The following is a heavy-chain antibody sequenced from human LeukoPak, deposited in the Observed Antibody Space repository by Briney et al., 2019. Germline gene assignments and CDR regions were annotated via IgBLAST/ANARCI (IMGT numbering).Heavy chain of an antibody. V-gene: IGHV1-69*01. J-gene: IGHJ3*02. Sequence: SVKVSCKASGGTFSSYAISWVRQAPGQGLEWMGGIIPIFGTANYAQKFQGRVTITADESASTAYMELSSLRSEDTAVYYCASRLTDYGSGSYYRAFDIWGQGTMVTVSS. CDR3: ASRLTDYGSGSYYRAFDI. CDR1: GGTFSSYA. D-gene: IGHD3-10*01. CDR2: IIPIFGTA.